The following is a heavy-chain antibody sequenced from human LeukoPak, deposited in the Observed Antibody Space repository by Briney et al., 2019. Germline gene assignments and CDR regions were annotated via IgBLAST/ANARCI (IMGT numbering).Heavy chain of an antibody. CDR2: INHSGST. CDR1: GGSFSGYY. V-gene: IGHV4-34*01. Sequence: SETLSLTCAVYGGSFSGYYWSWIRQPPGKGLEWIGEINHSGSTNYNPSLKSRVTISVDTSKNQFSLKLSSVTAADTAVYYCARRVVVTRGYNWFDPWGQGTLVTASS. J-gene: IGHJ5*02. D-gene: IGHD3-22*01. CDR3: ARRVVVTRGYNWFDP.